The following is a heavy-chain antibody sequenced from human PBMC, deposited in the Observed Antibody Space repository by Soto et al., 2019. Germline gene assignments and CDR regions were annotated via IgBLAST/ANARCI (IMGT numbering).Heavy chain of an antibody. J-gene: IGHJ4*02. CDR1: GFAFNTFD. CDR3: VKGFWGDN. V-gene: IGHV3-23*01. D-gene: IGHD3-16*01. Sequence: EVQLLESGGGLVQPGESLRLSCTGSGFAFNTFDMAWVRQAPGKGLEYVSGISGGGHINYADSVKGRFTISRDESRNTLYLQMNSLRVEETATYYCVKGFWGDNWGQGALVSVSS. CDR2: ISGGGHI.